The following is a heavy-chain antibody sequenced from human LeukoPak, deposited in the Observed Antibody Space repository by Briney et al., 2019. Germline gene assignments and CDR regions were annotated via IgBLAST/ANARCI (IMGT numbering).Heavy chain of an antibody. D-gene: IGHD3-22*01. V-gene: IGHV3-48*01. Sequence: GGSLRLSCAASGFTVSSNYMSWVRQAPGKGLEWVSYISSSSSTIYYADSVKGRFTISRDNAKNSLYLQMNSLRAEDTAVYYCARCYYDSSGYCTFDYWGQGTLVTVSS. J-gene: IGHJ4*02. CDR2: ISSSSSTI. CDR3: ARCYYDSSGYCTFDY. CDR1: GFTVSSNY.